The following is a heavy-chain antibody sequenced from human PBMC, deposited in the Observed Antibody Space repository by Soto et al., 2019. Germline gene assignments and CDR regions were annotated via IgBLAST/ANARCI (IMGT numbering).Heavy chain of an antibody. CDR2: IKQDGSEK. CDR3: ARVGSGSQPPLYYYYYYMDV. CDR1: GFTFSSYW. D-gene: IGHD3-10*01. V-gene: IGHV3-7*01. J-gene: IGHJ6*03. Sequence: GGSLRLSCAASGFTFSSYWMSWVRQAPGKGLEWVANIKQDGSEKYNVDSVKGRFTTSRDNASNSLYLQMNSLSAEDTAVYYCARVGSGSQPPLYYYYYYMDVWGKGTTVTVSS.